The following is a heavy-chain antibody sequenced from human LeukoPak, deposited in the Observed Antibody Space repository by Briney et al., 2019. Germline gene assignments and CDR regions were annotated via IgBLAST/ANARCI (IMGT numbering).Heavy chain of an antibody. D-gene: IGHD3-9*01. CDR3: AREDYDILTGYYKNWFDP. Sequence: ASVKVSCKASGGTFSSYAISWVRQAPGQGLEWMGGIIPIFGTANYAQKFQGRVTITADKSTSTAYMELSSLRSEDTAVYYCAREDYDILTGYYKNWFDPWGQGTLVTVSS. CDR1: GGTFSSYA. V-gene: IGHV1-69*06. CDR2: IIPIFGTA. J-gene: IGHJ5*02.